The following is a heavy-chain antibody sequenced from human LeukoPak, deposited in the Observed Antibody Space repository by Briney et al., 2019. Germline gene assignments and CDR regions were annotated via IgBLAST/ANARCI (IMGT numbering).Heavy chain of an antibody. CDR3: ARVAVAAREYFDY. CDR2: IYYSGST. J-gene: IGHJ4*02. CDR1: GGSISSSSYY. D-gene: IGHD6-19*01. Sequence: ASETLSLTCTVSGGSISSSSYYWGWIRQPPGKGLEWIGSIYYSGSTYYNPSLKSRVTISVDPSKNQFSLKLSSVTAADTAVYYCARVAVAAREYFDYWGQGTLVTVSS. V-gene: IGHV4-39*07.